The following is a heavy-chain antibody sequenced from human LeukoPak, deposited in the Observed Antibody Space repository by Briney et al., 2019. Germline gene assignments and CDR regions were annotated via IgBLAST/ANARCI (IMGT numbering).Heavy chain of an antibody. V-gene: IGHV1-2*02. Sequence: GASVKVSCKASGYTFTGYYMHWVRQAPGQGLEWMGWINPNSGGTNYAQKFQGRVTMTRDTSTSTAYMELSRLRSDDTAVYYCARGLRVVVPAAILFDYWGQGTLVTVSS. CDR2: INPNSGGT. D-gene: IGHD2-2*01. CDR1: GYTFTGYY. CDR3: ARGLRVVVPAAILFDY. J-gene: IGHJ4*02.